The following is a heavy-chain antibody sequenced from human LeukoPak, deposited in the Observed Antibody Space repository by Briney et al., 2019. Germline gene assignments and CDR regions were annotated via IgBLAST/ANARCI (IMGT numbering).Heavy chain of an antibody. Sequence: GGSLRLSCTASGFTFGDFAMSWVRQAPGKGLEWVGFIRSKAHGGTTVYAASVQGRFTISRDDSKSIAYLQVDSLKTEDTAVYYCTRGDGSGIAWGQGTLVTVSS. D-gene: IGHD3-10*01. CDR3: TRGDGSGIA. CDR1: GFTFGDFA. CDR2: IRSKAHGGTT. J-gene: IGHJ4*02. V-gene: IGHV3-49*04.